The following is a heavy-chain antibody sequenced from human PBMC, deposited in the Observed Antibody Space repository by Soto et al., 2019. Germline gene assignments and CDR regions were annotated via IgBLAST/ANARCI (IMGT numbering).Heavy chain of an antibody. Sequence: EVQLVESGGGLVQPGGSLRLSCAASGFTFSTYAMSWVRQAPGKGLEWVSAISGSGGSTYYADSVKGRFTISRDNSKNTLYLQMNSLRAEDTAVYYCAKDPRIGIAVAGVFDYWGQGTLVTVSS. CDR3: AKDPRIGIAVAGVFDY. J-gene: IGHJ4*02. V-gene: IGHV3-23*04. CDR1: GFTFSTYA. CDR2: ISGSGGST. D-gene: IGHD6-19*01.